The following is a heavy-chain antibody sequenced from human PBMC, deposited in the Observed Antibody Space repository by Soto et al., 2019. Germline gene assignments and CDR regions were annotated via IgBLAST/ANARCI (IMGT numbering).Heavy chain of an antibody. Sequence: ASVKVSCKASGYTFTGYYMHWVRQAPGQGLEWMGWINPNSGGTNYAQKFQGRFAISRDNSKNTAYLQINDLKTEDTAVYFCARDPTPGREKTVWLDHWGLGTLVTVSS. D-gene: IGHD1-26*01. CDR2: INPNSGGT. V-gene: IGHV1-2*02. J-gene: IGHJ4*02. CDR1: GYTFTGYY. CDR3: ARDPTPGREKTVWLDH.